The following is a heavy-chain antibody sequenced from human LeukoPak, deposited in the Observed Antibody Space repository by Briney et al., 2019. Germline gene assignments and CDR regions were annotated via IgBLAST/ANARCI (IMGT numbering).Heavy chain of an antibody. D-gene: IGHD6-13*01. J-gene: IGHJ1*01. CDR3: ASSSSWSSGFQH. Sequence: ASVTVSFRASGYTFIIYYLHWVRQAPGQGREWMGVINPSGGSTRYAQKFQGRVTMTRDTSISTAYMELSRLRSDDTAVYYCASSSSWSSGFQHWGQGTLVTVSS. V-gene: IGHV1-46*01. CDR1: GYTFIIYY. CDR2: INPSGGST.